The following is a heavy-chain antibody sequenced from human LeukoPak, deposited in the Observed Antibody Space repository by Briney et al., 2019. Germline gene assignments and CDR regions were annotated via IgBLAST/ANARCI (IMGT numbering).Heavy chain of an antibody. CDR1: GGTLSSYA. V-gene: IGHV1-69*04. Sequence: SVKVSCKASGGTLSSYAISWVRQAPGQGLEWMGRIIPILGIANYAQKFQGRVTITADKSTSTAYMELSSLRSEDTAVYYCARGNYDSSGYYFAPNDYWGQGILVTVSS. CDR2: IIPILGIA. D-gene: IGHD3-22*01. J-gene: IGHJ4*02. CDR3: ARGNYDSSGYYFAPNDY.